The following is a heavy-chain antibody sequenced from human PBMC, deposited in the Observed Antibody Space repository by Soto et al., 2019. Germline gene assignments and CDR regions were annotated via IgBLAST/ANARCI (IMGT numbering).Heavy chain of an antibody. CDR1: GGTFSSYA. CDR2: IIPIFGTA. V-gene: IGHV1-69*01. J-gene: IGHJ4*02. Sequence: QVQLVQSGAEVKKPGSSVKVSCKASGGTFSSYAISWVRQAPGQGLEWMGGIIPIFGTANYAQKFQGRVTITADESTSTAYMELSSLRSEDRAVYYCARDHGIAAAADRGVYFAYWGQGTLVTVSS. CDR3: ARDHGIAAAADRGVYFAY. D-gene: IGHD6-13*01.